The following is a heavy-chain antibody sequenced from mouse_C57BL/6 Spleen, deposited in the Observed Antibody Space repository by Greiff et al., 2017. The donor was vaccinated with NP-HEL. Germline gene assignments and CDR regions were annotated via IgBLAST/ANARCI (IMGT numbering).Heavy chain of an antibody. Sequence: DVKLVESGGDLVKPGGSLKLSCAASGFTFSSYGMSWVRQTPDKRLEWVATISSGGSYTYYPDSVKGRFTISRDNAKNTLYLQMSSLKSEDTAMYYWARKGGSSPYYFDYWGQGTTLTVSS. J-gene: IGHJ2*01. CDR2: ISSGGSYT. CDR1: GFTFSSYG. D-gene: IGHD1-1*01. CDR3: ARKGGSSPYYFDY. V-gene: IGHV5-6*02.